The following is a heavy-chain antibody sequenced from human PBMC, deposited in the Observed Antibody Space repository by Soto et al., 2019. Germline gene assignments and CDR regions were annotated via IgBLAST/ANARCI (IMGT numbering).Heavy chain of an antibody. CDR2: IYYSGST. CDR1: GGSVSSGSYY. CDR3: ARDYGSGSYYNPPGRYYGMDV. D-gene: IGHD3-10*01. Sequence: PSETLSFTCTVSGGSVSSGSYYWSWIRQPPGKGLEWIGYIYYSGSTNYNPSLKSRVTISVDTSKNQFSLKLSSVTAADTAVYYCARDYGSGSYYNPPGRYYGMDVWGQGTTVTVS. J-gene: IGHJ6*02. V-gene: IGHV4-61*01.